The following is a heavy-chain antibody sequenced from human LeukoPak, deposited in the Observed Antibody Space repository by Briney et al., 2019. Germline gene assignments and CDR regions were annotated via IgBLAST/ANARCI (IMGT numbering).Heavy chain of an antibody. Sequence: SVKVSCKASGGTFSSYAISWVRQAPGQGLEWMGGIIPIFGTANYAQKFQGRVTVTADESTSTAYMELSSLRSEDTAVYYCARAGPITIFGVVINNWFDPWGQGTLVTVSS. J-gene: IGHJ5*02. D-gene: IGHD3-3*01. CDR1: GGTFSSYA. V-gene: IGHV1-69*13. CDR3: ARAGPITIFGVVINNWFDP. CDR2: IIPIFGTA.